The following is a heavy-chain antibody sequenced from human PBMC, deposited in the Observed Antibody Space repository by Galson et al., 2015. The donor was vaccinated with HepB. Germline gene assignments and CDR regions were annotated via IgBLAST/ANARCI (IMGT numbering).Heavy chain of an antibody. V-gene: IGHV3-23*01. CDR1: GFTFSSYA. CDR2: ISGSGGST. J-gene: IGHJ4*02. CDR3: AKNPYDIFSYFDY. D-gene: IGHD3-9*01. Sequence: SLRLSCAASGFTFSSYAMSWVRQAPGKGLEWVSAISGSGGSTYYADSVKGRFTISRDNSKNTLYLQMNSLRAEDTAVYYCAKNPYDIFSYFDYWGQGTLVTVSS.